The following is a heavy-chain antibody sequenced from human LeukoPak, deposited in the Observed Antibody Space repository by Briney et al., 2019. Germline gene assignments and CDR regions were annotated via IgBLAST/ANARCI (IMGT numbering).Heavy chain of an antibody. CDR2: ISSTSTYK. V-gene: IGHV3-11*06. CDR3: ARNGLIPENYGYYYYSYMDV. CDR1: GFTFSDYY. Sequence: RPGGSLRLSCAASGFTFSDYYMSWIRQAPGKGLQWVSSISSTSTYKYYADSVKGRFTISRDNAKKSLYLQMDFLRADDTAVYFCARNGLIPENYGYYYYSYMDVWGKGTKVTVSS. J-gene: IGHJ6*03. D-gene: IGHD1-7*01.